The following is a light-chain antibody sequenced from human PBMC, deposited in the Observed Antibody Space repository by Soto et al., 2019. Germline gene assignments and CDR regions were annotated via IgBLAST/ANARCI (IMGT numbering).Light chain of an antibody. Sequence: QTVVTQEPSFSVSPGGTVTLTCGLSSGSVSTSYYPSWYQQTPGQAPRTLIYNTNTRSSGVPSRFSGSILGNKAALTIAGAQADDESDYYCLLYMGIGISVLGGWNQLTVL. CDR3: LLYMGIGISV. V-gene: IGLV8-61*01. CDR2: NTN. J-gene: IGLJ3*02. CDR1: SGSVSTSYY.